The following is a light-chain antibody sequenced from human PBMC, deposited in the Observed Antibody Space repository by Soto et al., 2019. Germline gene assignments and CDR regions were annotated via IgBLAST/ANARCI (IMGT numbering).Light chain of an antibody. V-gene: IGKV1-5*01. CDR2: AAS. CDR3: QHYNSYSEA. Sequence: DIQMTQSPSTLSGSVGDRVTITCRASQSISSYLNWYQQTPGKAPKFLIYAASNLRSGVPSRFSGSGSGTEFTLTISSLQPDDFATYYCQHYNSYSEAFGQGTKVDIK. CDR1: QSISSY. J-gene: IGKJ1*01.